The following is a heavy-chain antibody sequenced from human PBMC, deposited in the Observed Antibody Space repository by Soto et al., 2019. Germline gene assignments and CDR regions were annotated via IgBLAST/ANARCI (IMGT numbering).Heavy chain of an antibody. V-gene: IGHV3-30*03. CDR1: EFTFSNYA. J-gene: IGHJ4*02. CDR3: ARGPSYSDSYFDY. Sequence: PGGSLRLSCAASEFTFSNYAMHWVRQPPGKGLQWLAVISYDGNNKYYADSVEGRFTISRDNSKNTAYLQMNSLRLEDTAVYYCARGPSYSDSYFDYWGQGTLVTVSS. CDR2: ISYDGNNK. D-gene: IGHD4-17*01.